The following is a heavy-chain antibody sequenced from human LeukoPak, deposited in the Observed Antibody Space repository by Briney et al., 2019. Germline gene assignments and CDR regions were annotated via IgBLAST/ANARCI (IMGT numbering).Heavy chain of an antibody. CDR2: INHSGST. D-gene: IGHD6-6*01. CDR3: ARRVRGIAARSDYYYYMDV. J-gene: IGHJ6*03. Sequence: SETLSLTCAVYGGSFSGYYWSWIRQPPGKGLEWIGEINHSGSTNYNPSLKSRVTISVDTSKNQFSLKLSSVTAADTAVYYCARRVRGIAARSDYYYYMDVWGKGTTVTVSS. V-gene: IGHV4-34*01. CDR1: GGSFSGYY.